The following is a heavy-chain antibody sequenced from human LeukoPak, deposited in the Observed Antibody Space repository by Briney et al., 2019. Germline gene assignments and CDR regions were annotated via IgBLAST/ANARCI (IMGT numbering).Heavy chain of an antibody. CDR1: GFTLSSYA. V-gene: IGHV3-23*01. CDR3: ATYSSSSDAFDI. J-gene: IGHJ3*02. CDR2: LGISGDYT. D-gene: IGHD6-6*01. Sequence: PGGSLRLSCVASGFTLSSYAMSWVRQAPGKGLQWVSSLGISGDYTWYAGSVKGRFTISRDSSKNTLYLQMNSLGAEDTAVYYCATYSSSSDAFDIWGQGTMVTVSS.